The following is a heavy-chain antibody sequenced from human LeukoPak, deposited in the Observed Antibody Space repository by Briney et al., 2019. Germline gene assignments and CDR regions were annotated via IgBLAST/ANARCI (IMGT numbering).Heavy chain of an antibody. CDR2: ISSSSSYI. Sequence: GGSLRLSCAASGFTFSSYSMNWVRQAPGKGLEWVSSISSSSSYIYYADSVKGRFTISRDNAKNSLYLQMNSLRAEDTAFYYCARAGGSRYYYAMDVWGQGTTVTVSS. CDR1: GFTFSSYS. D-gene: IGHD3-16*01. J-gene: IGHJ6*02. V-gene: IGHV3-21*04. CDR3: ARAGGSRYYYAMDV.